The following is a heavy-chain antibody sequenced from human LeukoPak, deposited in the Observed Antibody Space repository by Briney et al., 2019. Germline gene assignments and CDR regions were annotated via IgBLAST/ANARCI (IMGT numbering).Heavy chain of an antibody. CDR1: GFTFSIHN. Sequence: GGSLRLSCAASGFTFSIHNMNWVRQAPGKGLEWVSSISASSSHMYYADSVKGRFTISRDNSKNTLYLQMISLRTEDTAVYSCAKDPRRYSRTGGYFDYWGRGTLVTVSS. CDR2: ISASSSHM. J-gene: IGHJ4*02. V-gene: IGHV3-21*01. D-gene: IGHD6-13*01. CDR3: AKDPRRYSRTGGYFDY.